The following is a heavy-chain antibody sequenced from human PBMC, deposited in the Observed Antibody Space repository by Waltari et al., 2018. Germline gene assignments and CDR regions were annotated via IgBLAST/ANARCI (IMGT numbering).Heavy chain of an antibody. CDR3: ARDRGRSSGGAHFDY. Sequence: QVQLQESGPGLVKPSQTLSLTCTVSGGSISRGSYYWSWIRQPAGKGLEWIGRIYTSGSTNYNPSLKSRVTISVDTSKNQFSLKLSSVTAADTAVYYCARDRGRSSGGAHFDYWGQGTLVTVSS. D-gene: IGHD6-19*01. J-gene: IGHJ4*02. CDR2: IYTSGST. CDR1: GGSISRGSYY. V-gene: IGHV4-61*02.